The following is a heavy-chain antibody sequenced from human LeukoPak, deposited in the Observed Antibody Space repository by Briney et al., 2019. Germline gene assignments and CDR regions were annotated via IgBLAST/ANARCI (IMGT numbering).Heavy chain of an antibody. D-gene: IGHD3-3*01. Sequence: SVKVSCKASGGTFSSYAISWVRQAPGQGLEWMGGIIPIFGTANYAQKFQGRVTITADESTSTAYMELSSLRSEDTAVYYCARSLRFFEWLGHDAFDIWGQGTMVTVSS. CDR1: GGTFSSYA. V-gene: IGHV1-69*01. CDR3: ARSLRFFEWLGHDAFDI. CDR2: IIPIFGTA. J-gene: IGHJ3*02.